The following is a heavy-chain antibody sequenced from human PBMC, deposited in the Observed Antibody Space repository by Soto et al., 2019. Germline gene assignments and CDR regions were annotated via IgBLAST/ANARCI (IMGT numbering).Heavy chain of an antibody. V-gene: IGHV4-4*07. CDR3: AREVWVAGLLYYFDF. Sequence: PSETLSLTCTVSDGSISGNFLTWIRQPAGKGLEWIGRISSNGNTDYNPSLKSRVTMSIDTSKNHFSLDLISVTASDTAIYYCAREVWVAGLLYYFDFWGQGTLDTVSS. CDR2: ISSNGNT. D-gene: IGHD6-19*01. J-gene: IGHJ4*02. CDR1: DGSISGNF.